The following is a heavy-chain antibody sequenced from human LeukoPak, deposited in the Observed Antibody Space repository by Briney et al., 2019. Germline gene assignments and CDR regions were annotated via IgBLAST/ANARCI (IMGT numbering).Heavy chain of an antibody. CDR1: GFTFSSYG. CDR3: AKGPPIVVVPAATYYYYYYYMDV. D-gene: IGHD2-2*01. Sequence: GGSLRLSCAASGFTFSSYGMHWVRQAPGKGLEWVAFIRYDGSNKYYADSVKGRFTISRDNSKNTLYLQMNSLRAEDTAVYYCAKGPPIVVVPAATYYYYYYYMDVWGKGTTVTISS. J-gene: IGHJ6*03. V-gene: IGHV3-30*02. CDR2: IRYDGSNK.